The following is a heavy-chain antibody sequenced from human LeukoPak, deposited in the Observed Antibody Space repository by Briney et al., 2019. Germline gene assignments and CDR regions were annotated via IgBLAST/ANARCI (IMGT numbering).Heavy chain of an antibody. CDR1: GGSISSSSYY. V-gene: IGHV4-39*01. CDR3: ARVRTTVTTSWFDP. CDR2: IYYSGST. D-gene: IGHD4-17*01. J-gene: IGHJ5*02. Sequence: PSETLSLTCTVSGGSISSSSYYWSWIRQPPGKGLEWIGSIYYSGSTYYNPSLKSRVTISVDTSKNQFSLKLSSVTAADTAVYYCARVRTTVTTSWFDPWGQGTLVTVSS.